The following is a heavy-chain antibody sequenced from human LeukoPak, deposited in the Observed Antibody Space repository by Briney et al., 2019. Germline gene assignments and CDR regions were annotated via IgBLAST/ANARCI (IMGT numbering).Heavy chain of an antibody. Sequence: SGGSLRLSCRASGFTFSSHGMHWVRQAPGKGLEWVSVIYSGGSTYYADSVKGRFTISRDNSKNTLYLQMNSLRAEDTAVYYCAREAAYYDSSGYYFDYWGQGTLVTVSS. J-gene: IGHJ4*02. V-gene: IGHV3-66*01. CDR2: IYSGGST. CDR1: GFTFSSHG. D-gene: IGHD3-22*01. CDR3: AREAAYYDSSGYYFDY.